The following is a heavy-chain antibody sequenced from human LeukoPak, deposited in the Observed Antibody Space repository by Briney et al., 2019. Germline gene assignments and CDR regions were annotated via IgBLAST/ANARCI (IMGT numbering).Heavy chain of an antibody. CDR2: IYYSGST. V-gene: IGHV4-59*01. CDR3: ARGGYDFWSGYYPFDY. D-gene: IGHD3-3*01. J-gene: IGHJ4*02. CDR1: GGSISSYY. Sequence: PSETLSLTCTVSGGSISSYYWSWIRQPPGKGLEWIGYIYYSGSTNYNPSLKSRVTISADTSKNQFSLKLSSVTAADTAVYYCARGGYDFWSGYYPFDYWGQGTLVTVSS.